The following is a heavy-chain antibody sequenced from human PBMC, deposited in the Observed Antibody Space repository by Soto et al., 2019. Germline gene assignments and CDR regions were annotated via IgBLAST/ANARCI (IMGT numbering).Heavy chain of an antibody. D-gene: IGHD1-26*01. V-gene: IGHV3-21*01. CDR3: ARDVKSGLFDH. J-gene: IGHJ5*02. CDR2: ISSSSSYI. Sequence: LXLSCAASGFTFSSYSMNWVRQAPGKGLEWVSSISSSSSYIYYADSVKGRFTISRDNAKNSLYLQMNSLRAEDTAVYYCARDVKSGLFDHWGQGTLATVSS. CDR1: GFTFSSYS.